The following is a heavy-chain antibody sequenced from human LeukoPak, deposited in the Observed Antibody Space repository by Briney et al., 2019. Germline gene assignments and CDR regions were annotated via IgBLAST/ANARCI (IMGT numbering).Heavy chain of an antibody. CDR3: TRNGDYALDY. J-gene: IGHJ4*02. Sequence: PSETLSLTCAVSGGFISSGYWWSWVRQPPGKGLEWIGEIVHSGSITYNPSLKSRVTISVDKSKNQFSLKLSSVTAADTAVYYCTRNGDYALDYWGQGTLVTVSS. D-gene: IGHD4-17*01. V-gene: IGHV4-4*02. CDR2: IVHSGSI. CDR1: GGFISSGYW.